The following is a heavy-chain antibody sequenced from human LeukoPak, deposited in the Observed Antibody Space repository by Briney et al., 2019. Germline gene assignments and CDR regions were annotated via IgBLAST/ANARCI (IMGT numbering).Heavy chain of an antibody. CDR3: TTPGAAIWY. Sequence: GGSLRLSCAASGFTFSSYGMHWVRQAPGKGLEWVGRIRSKANSYATAYAASVKGRFTISRDDSKNAAYLQMNSLKTEDTAVYYCTTPGAAIWYWGQGTLVTVSS. V-gene: IGHV3-73*01. J-gene: IGHJ4*02. CDR2: IRSKANSYAT. CDR1: GFTFSSYG. D-gene: IGHD2-2*01.